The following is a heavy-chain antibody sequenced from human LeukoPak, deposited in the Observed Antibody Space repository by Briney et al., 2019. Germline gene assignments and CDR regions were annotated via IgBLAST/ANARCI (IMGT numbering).Heavy chain of an antibody. CDR3: TTGPIVVVTAIL. J-gene: IGHJ4*02. V-gene: IGHV3-15*01. CDR1: GFTFSNAW. Sequence: GGSLRLSCAASGFTFSNAWMSWVRQAPGKGLEWVGRIKSKTDGGTTDYAAPVKGRFTISRDDSKNTLYLQMNSLKTEDTAVYYCTTGPIVVVTAILWGQGTLVTVSS. CDR2: IKSKTDGGTT. D-gene: IGHD2-21*02.